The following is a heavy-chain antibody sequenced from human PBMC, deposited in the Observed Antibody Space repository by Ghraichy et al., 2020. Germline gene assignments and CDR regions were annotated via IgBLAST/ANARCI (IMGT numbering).Heavy chain of an antibody. CDR1: GFSLSIDKLA. CDR2: IYWNDEN. J-gene: IGHJ6*02. Sequence: HTLSLTCTFSGFSLSIDKLAVGWIRQPPGKALEWLAVIYWNDENYYKSSLKSRLTIIKDTSKNQVVLRMSNMDPEDTATYYCAHRIHGMDVWGQGTTVTVSS. V-gene: IGHV2-5*01. CDR3: AHRIHGMDV.